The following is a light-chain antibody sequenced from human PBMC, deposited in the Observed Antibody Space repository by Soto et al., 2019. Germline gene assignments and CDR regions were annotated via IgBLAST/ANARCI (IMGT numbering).Light chain of an antibody. CDR2: ENN. V-gene: IGLV1-51*02. Sequence: QSVLTQPPSVSAAPGQKVTISCSGSSFNIGNNYVSWFQHLPGTAPKLLIYENNKRPPGIPDRFSGSKSGTSATLGITGLPAWDGGDYYRGKWGSRPGAWGVGGGDKLTVL. J-gene: IGLJ3*02. CDR1: SFNIGNNY. CDR3: GKWGSRPGAWG.